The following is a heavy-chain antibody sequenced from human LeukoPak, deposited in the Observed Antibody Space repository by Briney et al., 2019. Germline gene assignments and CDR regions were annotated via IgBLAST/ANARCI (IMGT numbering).Heavy chain of an antibody. CDR3: ARAAKGLVDLVVVPGAKVWFDP. V-gene: IGHV1-18*01. Sequence: GASVKVSCKTSGYTFTTYGISWVRQAPGQGLEWMGWISAYNGKTNYAQKLQGRVTMTTDTSTTTAFMDLRSLRSDDTAVYYCARAAKGLVDLVVVPGAKVWFDPWGQGTLVTVSS. CDR1: GYTFTTYG. D-gene: IGHD2-2*01. J-gene: IGHJ5*02. CDR2: ISAYNGKT.